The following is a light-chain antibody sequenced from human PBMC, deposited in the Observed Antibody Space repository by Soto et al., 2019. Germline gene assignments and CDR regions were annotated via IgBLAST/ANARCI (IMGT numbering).Light chain of an antibody. J-gene: IGKJ2*01. V-gene: IGKV3-20*01. Sequence: EIVLTQSPGTLSLSPGERVTLSCRASQSVSRNYLAWYQQKPGQAPRLLIYGTSSRATGIPDRFSGSGSGTDFPLTISRLEPEYFAVYYCQQYDSSPLYTFGQGTKLEIK. CDR1: QSVSRNY. CDR2: GTS. CDR3: QQYDSSPLYT.